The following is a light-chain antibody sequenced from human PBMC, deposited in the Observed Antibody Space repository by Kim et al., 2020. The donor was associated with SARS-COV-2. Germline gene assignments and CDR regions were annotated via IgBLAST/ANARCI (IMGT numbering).Light chain of an antibody. CDR3: HQYSNHAPA. J-gene: IGKJ1*01. CDR1: QSISSS. Sequence: DIQMTQSPSALSASVGDRVTITCRASQSISSSLAWYQQKPGKAPKLLISQASILESGVPSRFSGSGSGTDFTLTITSLQPDDFATYYFHQYSNHAPAFGEGTKVDIK. V-gene: IGKV1-5*03. CDR2: QAS.